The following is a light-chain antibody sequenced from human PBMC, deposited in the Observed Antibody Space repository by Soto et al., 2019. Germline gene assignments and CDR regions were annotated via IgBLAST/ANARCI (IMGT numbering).Light chain of an antibody. CDR2: WAS. J-gene: IGKJ1*01. CDR3: QQYYSTPWT. V-gene: IGKV4-1*01. CDR1: QSVLYSSNNKNY. Sequence: DIVMTQSPDALAVSLGGRAAINCNSSQSVLYSSNNKNYLSWYQQRPGQPPKLLIYWASTRESGVPDRFSGSGSGTDFTLTISSLQAEDVAVYYCQQYYSTPWTFGQGTKVDTK.